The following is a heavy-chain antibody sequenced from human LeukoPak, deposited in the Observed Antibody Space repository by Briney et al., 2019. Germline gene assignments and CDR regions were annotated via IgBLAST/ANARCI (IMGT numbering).Heavy chain of an antibody. V-gene: IGHV3-30*04. CDR1: GFTFSSYA. J-gene: IGHJ4*02. CDR3: AREGGYCSGGSCYLYYFDY. CDR2: ISYDGSNK. D-gene: IGHD2-15*01. Sequence: GGSLRLSCAASGFTFSSYAMHWVRQAPGKGLEWVAVISYDGSNKYYADSVKGRFTISRDNSKNTLYLQMNSLRAEDTAVYYCAREGGYCSGGSCYLYYFDYWGQGTLVTVSS.